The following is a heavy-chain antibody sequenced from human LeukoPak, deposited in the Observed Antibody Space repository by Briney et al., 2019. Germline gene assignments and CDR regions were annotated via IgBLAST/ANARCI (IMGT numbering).Heavy chain of an antibody. Sequence: GGSLRLSCAASGFTFSSYSMNWVRQAPGKGLEWVSYISSSSSTIYYADSVKGRFTISRDNAKNSLYLQMNSLRAEDTAVYYCARDLYGDYTYYFDYWGQGTLVTVSS. D-gene: IGHD4-17*01. CDR2: ISSSSSTI. J-gene: IGHJ4*02. V-gene: IGHV3-48*01. CDR3: ARDLYGDYTYYFDY. CDR1: GFTFSSYS.